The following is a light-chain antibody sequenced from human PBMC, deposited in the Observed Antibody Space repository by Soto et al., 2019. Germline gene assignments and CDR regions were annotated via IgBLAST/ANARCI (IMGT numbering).Light chain of an antibody. V-gene: IGKV1-39*01. J-gene: IGKJ2*01. CDR2: SAS. CDR3: QQGFSTRT. Sequence: DLQLTQSPSSLSASVGDRVTITCRASHSIGSYLNWYLQKPGKAPKLLIYSASSLPSGVPSRFSGSGSGTDFTPTISSLQPEDFATYYCQQGFSTRTFGQGTNLEIK. CDR1: HSIGSY.